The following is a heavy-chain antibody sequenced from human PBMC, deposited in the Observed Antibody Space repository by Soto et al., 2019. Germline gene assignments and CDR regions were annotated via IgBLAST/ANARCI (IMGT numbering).Heavy chain of an antibody. J-gene: IGHJ4*02. V-gene: IGHV1-69*02. Sequence: QVQLVQSGAEVQKPGSSVKVSCKASGGTFSSYTISWVRQAPGQGLEWMGRIIPILGIANYAQKFQGRVTITADKSTSTAYMELSSLRSEDTAVYYCASAPHVGYCSGGSCSFDYWGQGTLVTVSS. CDR3: ASAPHVGYCSGGSCSFDY. CDR1: GGTFSSYT. D-gene: IGHD2-15*01. CDR2: IIPILGIA.